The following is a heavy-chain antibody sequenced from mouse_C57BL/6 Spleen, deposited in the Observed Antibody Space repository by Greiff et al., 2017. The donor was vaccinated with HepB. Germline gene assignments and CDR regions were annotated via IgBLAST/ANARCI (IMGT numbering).Heavy chain of an antibody. Sequence: VKLQQPGAELVRPGSSVKLSCKASGYTFTSYWMDWVKQRPGQGLEWIGNIYPSDSETHYNQKFKDKATLTVDKSSSTAYMQLSSLTSEDSAVYYCARSYYGSSYAPYAMDYWGQGTSVTVSS. CDR1: GYTFTSYW. CDR3: ARSYYGSSYAPYAMDY. D-gene: IGHD1-1*01. CDR2: IYPSDSET. V-gene: IGHV1-61*01. J-gene: IGHJ4*01.